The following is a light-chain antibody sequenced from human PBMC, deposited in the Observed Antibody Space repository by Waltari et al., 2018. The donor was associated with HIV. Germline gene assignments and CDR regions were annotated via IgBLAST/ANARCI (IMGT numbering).Light chain of an antibody. Sequence: QSVLTQPPSASGTPGQRVFISCSGSNSNIGRNTVHWYQHLPVTAPKLLIYDDLMRPSGVPDRFSGSRSGTSASLAIGGLHSEDEAHYFCASWDDSVTGSNWVFGGGTRLTVL. CDR1: NSNIGRNT. CDR3: ASWDDSVTGSNWV. CDR2: DDL. V-gene: IGLV1-44*01. J-gene: IGLJ3*02.